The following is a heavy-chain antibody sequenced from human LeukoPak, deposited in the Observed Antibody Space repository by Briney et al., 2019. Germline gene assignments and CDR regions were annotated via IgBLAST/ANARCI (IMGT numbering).Heavy chain of an antibody. CDR3: ARVKRDDYGDSDAFDI. V-gene: IGHV1-24*01. CDR2: FDPEDGET. D-gene: IGHD4-17*01. CDR1: GYTLTELS. J-gene: IGHJ3*02. Sequence: ASVKVSCKVSGYTLTELSMHWVRQAPGKGLEWMGGFDPEDGETIYAQKFQGRVTMTEDTSTDTAYMELSSLRSEDTAVYYCARVKRDDYGDSDAFDIWGQGTMVTVSS.